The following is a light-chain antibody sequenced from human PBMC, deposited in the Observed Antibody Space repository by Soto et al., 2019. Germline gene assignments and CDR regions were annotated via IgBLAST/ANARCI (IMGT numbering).Light chain of an antibody. V-gene: IGKV1-39*01. Sequence: IQMTLSPSSLSASVGERVSITCRASQSISTHLSWYQQKPGKAPKLLIYAASSLQSWVPSRFTGSGSGTDFTLTISSLQPEDVATYYCQQSYTSWWTLGQGTKVDIK. CDR1: QSISTH. CDR2: AAS. CDR3: QQSYTSWWT. J-gene: IGKJ1*01.